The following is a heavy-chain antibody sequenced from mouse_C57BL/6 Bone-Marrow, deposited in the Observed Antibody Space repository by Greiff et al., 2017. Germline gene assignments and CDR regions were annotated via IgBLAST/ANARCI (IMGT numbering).Heavy chain of an antibody. CDR1: GYAFTNYL. Sequence: QVQLQQSGAELVRPGTSVKVSCKASGYAFTNYLIEWVKQRPGQGLEWIGVINPGSGGTNYNEKFKGKATLTADKSSSTDYMQLSSLTSEDSAVYFCARSFAYWGQGTLVTVSA. CDR2: INPGSGGT. J-gene: IGHJ3*01. V-gene: IGHV1-54*01. CDR3: ARSFAY.